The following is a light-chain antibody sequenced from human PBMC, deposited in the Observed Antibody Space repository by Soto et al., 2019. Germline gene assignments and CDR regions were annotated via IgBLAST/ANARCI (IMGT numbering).Light chain of an antibody. V-gene: IGKV2D-29*01. CDR3: MQSTQLDMFT. CDR1: QSLPQSDGKTS. Sequence: EIVVTQAPPSLSVTPGQPASISCKSSQSLPQSDGKTSLYWYLQKPGQPPQLVIYEVSKRFSGVPDRFSGSGSGTDFTLHISRVDADDVGVYYCMQSTQLDMFTFGLGTKLDIK. CDR2: EVS. J-gene: IGKJ2*01.